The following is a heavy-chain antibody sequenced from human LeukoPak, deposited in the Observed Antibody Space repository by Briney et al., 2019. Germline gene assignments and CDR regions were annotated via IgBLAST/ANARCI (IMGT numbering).Heavy chain of an antibody. CDR2: ISGSGGST. J-gene: IGHJ4*02. Sequence: PGGSLRLSCAASGFTFSNYAMSWVRQAPGKGLEWVSAISGSGGSTYYADSVKGRFTISRDNSKNTLYLQMSSLRAEDTAVYYCAKEVLYSSGLYYFDYWGQGTLVTVSS. CDR1: GFTFSNYA. D-gene: IGHD6-19*01. CDR3: AKEVLYSSGLYYFDY. V-gene: IGHV3-23*01.